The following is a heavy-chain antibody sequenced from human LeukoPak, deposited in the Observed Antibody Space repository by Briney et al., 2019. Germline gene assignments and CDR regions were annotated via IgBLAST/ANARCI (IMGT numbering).Heavy chain of an antibody. CDR2: IKQDGGEK. Sequence: ETLSLTCTVSGGSISSYYWSWVRQAPGKGLEWVANIKQDGGEKYYVDSVKGRFTISRDNAKNSLYLQMNSLRTEDTAVYYCARGYGDPLDYYYYMDVWGNGTTVTVSS. V-gene: IGHV3-7*01. J-gene: IGHJ6*03. CDR1: GGSISSYY. CDR3: ARGYGDPLDYYYYMDV. D-gene: IGHD4-17*01.